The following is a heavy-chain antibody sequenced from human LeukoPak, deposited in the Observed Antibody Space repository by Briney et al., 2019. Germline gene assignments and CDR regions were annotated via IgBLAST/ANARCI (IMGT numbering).Heavy chain of an antibody. D-gene: IGHD3-9*01. J-gene: IGHJ4*02. Sequence: GGSLRLSCAASGFTFSNHAMHWVRQAPGKGLEWVAIISHDGTTKFYPDSVKGRFTISRDNSKNMIYLQMNSLRGEDTAVYYCAKTYYDILTGYSNLDYWGQGTLVTVSS. CDR3: AKTYYDILTGYSNLDY. CDR2: ISHDGTTK. CDR1: GFTFSNHA. V-gene: IGHV3-30*04.